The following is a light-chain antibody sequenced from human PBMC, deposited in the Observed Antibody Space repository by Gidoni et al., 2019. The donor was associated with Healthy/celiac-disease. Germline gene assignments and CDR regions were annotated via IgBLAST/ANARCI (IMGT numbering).Light chain of an antibody. J-gene: IGKJ1*01. CDR2: WAS. CDR3: QQYYSTPRT. Sequence: DIVMTQSPDSLAVSLGERATINCKSSQSVLYSPNNKNYLAWYQQKPGQPPKLLIYWASTRESGVPDRFSGSGSGTDFTLTIISLQAEDVAVYYCQQYYSTPRTFGQETKVEIK. V-gene: IGKV4-1*01. CDR1: QSVLYSPNNKNY.